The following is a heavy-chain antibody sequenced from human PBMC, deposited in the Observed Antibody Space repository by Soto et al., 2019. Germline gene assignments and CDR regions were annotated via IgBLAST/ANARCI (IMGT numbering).Heavy chain of an antibody. CDR1: AYTFTSYD. CDR3: ALNFGYSYGYQYYFDY. CDR2: MNPNNGNT. D-gene: IGHD5-18*01. Sequence: ASVKVSCKAAAYTFTSYDINWVRQATGQDFEWMGWMNPNNGNTAYAQKFQGRVTITRDTSASTAYMELSSLRSEDTAVYYCALNFGYSYGYQYYFDYWGQGTLVTVSS. V-gene: IGHV1-8*01. J-gene: IGHJ4*02.